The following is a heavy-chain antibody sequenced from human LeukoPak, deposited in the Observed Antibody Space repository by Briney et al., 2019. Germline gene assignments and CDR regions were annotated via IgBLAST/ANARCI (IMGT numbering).Heavy chain of an antibody. Sequence: GESLKVSCKASGYTFTNSYIHWVRQAPGQVLEWMGLINPDGGNTNYAQNFQGRVTLTRDTSTSTVYMELSSLRAEDTAVYYCAKGVVVVAASPNNWFDPWGQGTLVTVSS. V-gene: IGHV1-46*01. CDR1: GYTFTNSY. D-gene: IGHD2-15*01. CDR3: AKGVVVVAASPNNWFDP. J-gene: IGHJ5*02. CDR2: INPDGGNT.